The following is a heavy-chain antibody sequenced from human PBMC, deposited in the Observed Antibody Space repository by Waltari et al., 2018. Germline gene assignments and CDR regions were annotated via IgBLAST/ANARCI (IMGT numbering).Heavy chain of an antibody. Sequence: EVQLVQSGAEVKKPGESLKISCKGSGYSFTSYWIGWVRQMPGKGLEWMGIIYPGDSDTRYSPSFQGQVTISADKSISTAYLQWSSLKASDTAMYYCARRYYGSGSYYQDIGTVNWFDPWGQGTLVTVSS. CDR2: IYPGDSDT. V-gene: IGHV5-51*01. D-gene: IGHD3-10*01. J-gene: IGHJ5*02. CDR1: GYSFTSYW. CDR3: ARRYYGSGSYYQDIGTVNWFDP.